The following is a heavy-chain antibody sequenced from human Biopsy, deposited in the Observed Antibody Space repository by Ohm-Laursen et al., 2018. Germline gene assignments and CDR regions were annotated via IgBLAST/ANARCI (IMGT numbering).Heavy chain of an antibody. Sequence: SDTLSLTCTVSGGSVNSYYWSWIRQPPGKGLQWIGYVYYTGSTDYNPSLQSRVTISVDTSKNHFSLRLRSVTPADTAIYYCARDRGYYSDRTVPGYFNLWGRGTLVTVSS. CDR2: VYYTGST. V-gene: IGHV4-59*02. CDR3: ARDRGYYSDRTVPGYFNL. CDR1: GGSVNSYY. D-gene: IGHD3-22*01. J-gene: IGHJ2*01.